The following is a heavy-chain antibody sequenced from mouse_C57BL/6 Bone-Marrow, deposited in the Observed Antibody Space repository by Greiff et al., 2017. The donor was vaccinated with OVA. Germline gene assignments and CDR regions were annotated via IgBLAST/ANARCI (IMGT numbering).Heavy chain of an antibody. CDR3: ARYNCYWYFDV. Sequence: QVQLQQSGAELARPGASVKLSCKASGYTFTSYGISWVKQRTGQGLEWIGEIYPRSGNTYYNEKFKGKAALTADKSSSTAYMELRSLTSEDSAVYFCARYNCYWYFDVWGTGTTVTVSS. V-gene: IGHV1-81*01. D-gene: IGHD1-3*01. J-gene: IGHJ1*03. CDR1: GYTFTSYG. CDR2: IYPRSGNT.